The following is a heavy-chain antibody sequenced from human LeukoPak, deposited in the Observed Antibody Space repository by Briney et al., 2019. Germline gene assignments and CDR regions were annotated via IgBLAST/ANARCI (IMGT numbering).Heavy chain of an antibody. CDR2: ISGSGGST. CDR1: GFTFSSYA. V-gene: IGHV3-23*01. CDR3: AKELYDYVWGSYRYFGY. J-gene: IGHJ4*02. D-gene: IGHD3-16*02. Sequence: GGSLRLSCAASGFTFSSYAMSWVRQAPGKGLEWVSAISGSGGSTYYAGSVKGRFTISRDNSKNTLYLQMNSLRAEDTAVYYCAKELYDYVWGSYRYFGYWGQGTLVTVSS.